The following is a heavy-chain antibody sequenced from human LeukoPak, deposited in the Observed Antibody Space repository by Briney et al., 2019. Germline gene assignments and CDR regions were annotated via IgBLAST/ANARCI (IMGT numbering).Heavy chain of an antibody. CDR1: GYTFTGYY. CDR3: ARDGEYCSGGSCHTTFDY. D-gene: IGHD2-15*01. Sequence: ASVTVSCKASGYTFTGYYMHWVRQAPGQGLEWMGRINPNSGGTNYAQKFQGRVTMTRDTSISTAYMELSRLRSDDTAVYYCARDGEYCSGGSCHTTFDYWGQGTLVTVSS. CDR2: INPNSGGT. J-gene: IGHJ4*02. V-gene: IGHV1-2*06.